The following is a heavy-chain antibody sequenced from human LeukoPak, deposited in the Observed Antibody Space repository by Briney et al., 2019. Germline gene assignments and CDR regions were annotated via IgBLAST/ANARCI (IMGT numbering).Heavy chain of an antibody. Sequence: PGGSLRLSCAASGFTFSSYWMTWVRQAPGKGLEWVANIKKDGSEKYYVDSVKGRFTISRDNAKNSLYLQMNSLRAEDTAVYYCARDSAAPVIYYMDVWGKGTTVTISS. D-gene: IGHD6-13*01. J-gene: IGHJ6*03. CDR2: IKKDGSEK. CDR1: GFTFSSYW. CDR3: ARDSAAPVIYYMDV. V-gene: IGHV3-7*01.